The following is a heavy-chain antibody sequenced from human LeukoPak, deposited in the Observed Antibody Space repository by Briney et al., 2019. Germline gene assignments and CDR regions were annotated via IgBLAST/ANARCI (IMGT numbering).Heavy chain of an antibody. V-gene: IGHV3-23*01. CDR2: ISGSGGST. Sequence: PGGSLRLSCAASGFTFSSYGMSWVRQAPGKGLEWVSAISGSGGSTYYADSVKGRFTTSRDNSKNTLYLQMNSLRAEDTAVYYCAKRFRRITMIVVVTNDAFDIWGQGTMVTVSS. CDR3: AKRFRRITMIVVVTNDAFDI. D-gene: IGHD3-22*01. CDR1: GFTFSSYG. J-gene: IGHJ3*02.